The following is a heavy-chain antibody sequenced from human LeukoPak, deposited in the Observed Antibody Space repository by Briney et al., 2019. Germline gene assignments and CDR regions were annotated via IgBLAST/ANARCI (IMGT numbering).Heavy chain of an antibody. Sequence: GSSVKVSCMASGGTFSSYAISWVRQAPGQGLEWMGGIIPIFGTANYAQKFQGRVTITTDESTSTAYMELSSLRSEDTAVYYCARDRPTTVTSNWFDPWGQGTLVTVSS. CDR2: IIPIFGTA. J-gene: IGHJ5*02. CDR1: GGTFSSYA. V-gene: IGHV1-69*05. D-gene: IGHD4-17*01. CDR3: ARDRPTTVTSNWFDP.